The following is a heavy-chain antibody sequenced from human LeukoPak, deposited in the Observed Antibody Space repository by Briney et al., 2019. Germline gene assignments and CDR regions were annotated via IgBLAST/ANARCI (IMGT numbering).Heavy chain of an antibody. CDR3: AKGSYSSGWYESDY. D-gene: IGHD6-19*01. Sequence: PGGSLRLSCAASGFTFSSCAMTWVRQAPGKGLEWVSGISGSGGSTYYADSVKGRFTISRDNSKNTLYLQMNSLRAEDTAVYYYAKGSYSSGWYESDYWGQGTLVTVSS. CDR1: GFTFSSCA. CDR2: ISGSGGST. V-gene: IGHV3-23*01. J-gene: IGHJ4*02.